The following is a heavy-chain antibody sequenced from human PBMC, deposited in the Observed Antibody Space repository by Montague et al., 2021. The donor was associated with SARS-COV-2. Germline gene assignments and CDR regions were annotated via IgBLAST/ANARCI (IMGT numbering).Heavy chain of an antibody. D-gene: IGHD4-23*01. J-gene: IGHJ6*04. CDR2: INHSGTT. Sequence: SETLSLTCAVYGGSFSGYYWTWIRQSPGKGLEWIAEINHSGTTNYNFNPSLRSRVTISVDTSKSQFSLKLSSVTAADTGVYYCARWDPQTLTLIGLRGKSASDHWGKGTTVTVPS. CDR3: ARWDPQTLTLIGLRGKSASDH. V-gene: IGHV4-34*01. CDR1: GGSFSGYY.